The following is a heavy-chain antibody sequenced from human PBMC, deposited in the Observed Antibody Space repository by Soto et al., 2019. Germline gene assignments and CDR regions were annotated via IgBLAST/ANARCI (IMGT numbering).Heavy chain of an antibody. CDR1: GFTFSSYG. J-gene: IGHJ6*03. Sequence: GGSLRLSCAASGFTFSSYGMHWVRQAPGKGLEWVAVIWYDGSNKYYADSVKGRFTISRDNSKNTLYLQMNSLRAEDTAVYDCAIERIRNCSGGSCYRDYYYYMDVWGKGTTVTVSS. CDR2: IWYDGSNK. D-gene: IGHD2-15*01. V-gene: IGHV3-33*01. CDR3: AIERIRNCSGGSCYRDYYYYMDV.